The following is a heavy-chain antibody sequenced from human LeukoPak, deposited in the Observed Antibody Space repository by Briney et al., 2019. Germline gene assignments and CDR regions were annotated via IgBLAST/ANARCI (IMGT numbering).Heavy chain of an antibody. Sequence: SETLSLTCTVSGGSISSYYWSWIRQPPGKGLEWIGYIYYSGSTNYNPSLESRVTISVDTSKNQFSLKLSSVTAADTAVYYCARHPGEFPRPDKYYFDYWGQGTLVTVSS. V-gene: IGHV4-59*01. D-gene: IGHD1-1*01. CDR2: IYYSGST. CDR1: GGSISSYY. J-gene: IGHJ4*02. CDR3: ARHPGEFPRPDKYYFDY.